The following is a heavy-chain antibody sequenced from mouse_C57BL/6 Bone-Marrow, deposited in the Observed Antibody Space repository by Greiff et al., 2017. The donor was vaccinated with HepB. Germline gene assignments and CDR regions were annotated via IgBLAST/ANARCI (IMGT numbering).Heavy chain of an antibody. V-gene: IGHV1-4*01. CDR3: AKCLFYYAMDY. Sequence: VQLQQSGAELARPGASVKMSCKASGYTFTSYTMHWVKQRPGQGLEWIGYINPSSGYTKYNQKFKDKATLTADKSSSTAYMQLSSLTSEDSAVYYCAKCLFYYAMDYWGQGTSVTVSS. J-gene: IGHJ4*01. CDR2: INPSSGYT. D-gene: IGHD1-1*01. CDR1: GYTFTSYT.